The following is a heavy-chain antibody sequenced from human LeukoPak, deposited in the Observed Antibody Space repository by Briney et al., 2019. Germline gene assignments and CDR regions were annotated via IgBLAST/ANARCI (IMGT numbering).Heavy chain of an antibody. V-gene: IGHV5-51*01. Sequence: GESLKISCNGSGYIFTSYWIGWVRQMPGKGLEWMGIIYPGDSDTTYSPSFQGQVTISADKSINTTYLQWSSLKASDTAMYYCARPGYGDKLDYWGQGTLVTVSS. J-gene: IGHJ4*02. CDR3: ARPGYGDKLDY. D-gene: IGHD4-17*01. CDR2: IYPGDSDT. CDR1: GYIFTSYW.